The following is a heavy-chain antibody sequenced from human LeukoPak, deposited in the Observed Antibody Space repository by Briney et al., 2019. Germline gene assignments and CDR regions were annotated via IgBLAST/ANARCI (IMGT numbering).Heavy chain of an antibody. Sequence: GSLRLSCAASGFTFSSYSMNWVRQAPGKRLEWVSSISSSSSYIYYADSVKGRFTISRDNAKNSLYLQMNSLRAEDTAVYYCARVDGSSTSFDYWGQGTLVTVSS. CDR1: GFTFSSYS. CDR2: ISSSSSYI. D-gene: IGHD2-2*01. J-gene: IGHJ4*02. V-gene: IGHV3-21*01. CDR3: ARVDGSSTSFDY.